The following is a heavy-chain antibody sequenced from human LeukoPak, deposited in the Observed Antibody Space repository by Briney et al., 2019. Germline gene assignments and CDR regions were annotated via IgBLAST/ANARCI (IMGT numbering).Heavy chain of an antibody. V-gene: IGHV1-18*01. D-gene: IGHD3-9*01. Sequence: GASVKVSCKASGYTFTSYGISWVRQAPGQGLEWMGWISAYNGNTNYAQKLQGRVTMTTDTSTSTAYMELRSLRSDDTAVYYCARDPRYFDWLFSPHHFDYWGQGTLVTVSS. CDR2: ISAYNGNT. CDR3: ARDPRYFDWLFSPHHFDY. J-gene: IGHJ4*02. CDR1: GYTFTSYG.